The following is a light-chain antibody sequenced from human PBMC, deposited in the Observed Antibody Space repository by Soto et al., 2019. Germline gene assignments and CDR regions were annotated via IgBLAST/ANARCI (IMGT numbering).Light chain of an antibody. J-gene: IGKJ1*01. V-gene: IGKV3-15*01. Sequence: IVMTQSAATLSVSPGERATLSCRASQSLGGSLAWYQQKPGQAPRLLIYGASTRVTGTQARFSGSGSGTESTLTIRSLQSEDFAVYYCQQYKNGWTFGQGTKVDIK. CDR3: QQYKNGWT. CDR2: GAS. CDR1: QSLGGS.